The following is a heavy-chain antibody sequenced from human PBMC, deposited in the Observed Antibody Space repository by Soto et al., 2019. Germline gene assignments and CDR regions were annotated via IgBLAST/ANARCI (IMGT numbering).Heavy chain of an antibody. J-gene: IGHJ6*02. CDR3: ARGYCSSTSCYPHYGMDV. CDR2: IIPIFGTA. V-gene: IGHV1-69*01. CDR1: GGTFSSYA. D-gene: IGHD2-2*01. Sequence: QVQLVQSGAEVKKPGSSVKVSCKASGGTFSSYAISWVRQAPGQGLEWMGGIIPIFGTANYAQKFQGRVTITADESTSTAYLELTSLSSEDTAVYYCARGYCSSTSCYPHYGMDVWGQGTTVTVSS.